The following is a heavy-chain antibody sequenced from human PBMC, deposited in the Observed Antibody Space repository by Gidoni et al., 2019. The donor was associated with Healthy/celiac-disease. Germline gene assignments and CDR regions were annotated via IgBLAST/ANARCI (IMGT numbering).Heavy chain of an antibody. V-gene: IGHV3-73*02. Sequence: EVQLVESGGGLVQPGGSLKLSCAASGFTFSGSAMHWVRQASGKGLEWVGRIRSKANSYATAYAASVKGRFTISRDDSKNTAYLQMNSLKTEDTAVYYCTSGIMVRGVISRDYWGQGTLVTVSS. CDR2: IRSKANSYAT. CDR3: TSGIMVRGVISRDY. J-gene: IGHJ4*02. CDR1: GFTFSGSA. D-gene: IGHD3-10*01.